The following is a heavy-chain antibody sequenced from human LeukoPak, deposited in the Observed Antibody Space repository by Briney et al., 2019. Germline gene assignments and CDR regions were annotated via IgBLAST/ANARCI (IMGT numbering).Heavy chain of an antibody. CDR1: GFTFTSHT. D-gene: IGHD3-3*01. CDR3: AQDAGQPGRYLEWLFYDY. J-gene: IGHJ4*02. CDR2: KSGSGAST. Sequence: PGGSLRLSCAASGFTFTSHTMSWVRQAPGKGLDWVSAKSGSGASTYYADSVKRRFPLSRHNPKHTLYLQMNSLRAEDTAVYYCAQDAGQPGRYLEWLFYDYWGEGILVTVS. V-gene: IGHV3-23*01.